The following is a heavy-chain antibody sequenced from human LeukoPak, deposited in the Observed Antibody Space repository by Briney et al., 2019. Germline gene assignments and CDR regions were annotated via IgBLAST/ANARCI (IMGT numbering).Heavy chain of an antibody. CDR2: INGGKGNI. D-gene: IGHD4-17*01. CDR1: GYIFTSYA. J-gene: IGHJ5*02. CDR3: ARSRTDDYGDWWWFDP. V-gene: IGHV1-3*01. Sequence: GASVKVSCKASGYIFTSYAMHWVRQAPGQRLEWMGWINGGKGNIKYSQKFQGRVTISKDTSARTAYMELSGLRSEDTAVYYCARSRTDDYGDWWWFDPWGQGTLVTVSS.